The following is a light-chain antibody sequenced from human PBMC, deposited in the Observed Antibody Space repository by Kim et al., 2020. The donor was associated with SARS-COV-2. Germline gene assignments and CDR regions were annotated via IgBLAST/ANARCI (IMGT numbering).Light chain of an antibody. J-gene: IGKJ1*01. CDR2: GAS. V-gene: IGKV3-20*01. Sequence: DIVLTQSPCTLSLSPGERATLSCRASQSVSSSYLAWYQQKPGQAPRLLIYGASSRATGIPDRFSGSGSGTDFTLTISRLEPEDFAVYYCQKYSSAPRTFGQGTKVDIK. CDR3: QKYSSAPRT. CDR1: QSVSSSY.